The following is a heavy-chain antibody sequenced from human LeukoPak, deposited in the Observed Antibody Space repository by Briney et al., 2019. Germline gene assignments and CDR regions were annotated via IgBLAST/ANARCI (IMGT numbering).Heavy chain of an antibody. V-gene: IGHV3-7*01. CDR1: GFTFSSYW. J-gene: IGHJ4*02. CDR3: ARDLNWETY. CDR2: IKKDGSQI. Sequence: PGGSLRLSCTASGFTFSSYWMSWVRQAPGKGLEWVANIKKDGSQIYYVDSVKGRFTISRDNAKNSLYLQMNSLRAEDTAVYYCARDLNWETYWGQGTLVTVSS. D-gene: IGHD1-1*01.